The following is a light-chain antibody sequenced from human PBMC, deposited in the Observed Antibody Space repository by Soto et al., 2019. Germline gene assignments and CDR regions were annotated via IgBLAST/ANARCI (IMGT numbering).Light chain of an antibody. V-gene: IGKV3-20*01. J-gene: IGKJ3*01. CDR2: GAS. CDR1: QSVSSSY. CDR3: QQYGSSLFT. Sequence: EIVLTQSPGTLSLSPGERATLSCRASQSVSSSYLAWYQQKPGQAPRLLIYGASSRATGIPDRFSGSGSGTDFTLTISRLEPEDFAVYDCQQYGSSLFTFGPGPKVDIK.